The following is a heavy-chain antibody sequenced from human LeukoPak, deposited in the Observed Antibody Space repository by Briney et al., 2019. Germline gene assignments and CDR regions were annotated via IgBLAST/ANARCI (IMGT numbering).Heavy chain of an antibody. CDR3: ARGGVDTAIGFGPGADY. CDR2: INSDGSST. Sequence: GGSLRLSCAASGFTFGSYWMHWVRQAPGKGLVWVSRINSDGSSTSYADSVKGRFTISRDNAKNTLYLQMNSLRAEDTAVYYCARGGVDTAIGFGPGADYWGQGTLVTVSS. J-gene: IGHJ4*02. D-gene: IGHD5-18*01. V-gene: IGHV3-74*01. CDR1: GFTFGSYW.